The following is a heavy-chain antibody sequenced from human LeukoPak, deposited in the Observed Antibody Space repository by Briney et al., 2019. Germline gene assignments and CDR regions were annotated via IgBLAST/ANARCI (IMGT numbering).Heavy chain of an antibody. CDR1: GFTLSSYW. D-gene: IGHD3-22*01. CDR3: ARDLGYYDSSGYYDY. J-gene: IGHJ4*02. Sequence: PGGSLRLSCAASGFTLSSYWMSWVRQAPGKGLEWVANIKQDGKEKYYVDSVKGRFTISRDNAKNSLYLQMNSLRAEDTAVYYCARDLGYYDSSGYYDYWGQGTLVTVSS. V-gene: IGHV3-7*01. CDR2: IKQDGKEK.